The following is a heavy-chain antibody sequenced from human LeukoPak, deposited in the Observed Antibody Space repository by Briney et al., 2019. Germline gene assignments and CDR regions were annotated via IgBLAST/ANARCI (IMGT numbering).Heavy chain of an antibody. CDR3: AREGDSSGYSRWFDP. Sequence: GGSLRLSCAASGFTFSSYSMNWVRQAPGKGLEWVSYISSSSSTIYYAGSVKGRFTISRDNAKNSLYLQMNSLRAEDTAVYYCAREGDSSGYSRWFDPWGQGTLVTVSS. V-gene: IGHV3-48*04. CDR2: ISSSSSTI. CDR1: GFTFSSYS. D-gene: IGHD3-22*01. J-gene: IGHJ5*02.